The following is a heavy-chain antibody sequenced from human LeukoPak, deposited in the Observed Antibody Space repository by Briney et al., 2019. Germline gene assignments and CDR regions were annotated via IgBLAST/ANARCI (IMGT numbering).Heavy chain of an antibody. CDR2: IKQDGSEK. Sequence: GGSLRLSCAASGFTFSSYWMSWVRQAPGKGLEWVGNIKQDGSEKYYVDSVKGRFTISRDNAKNSLYLQMNSLRAEDTAVYYCASGVGYYDFWSGYYSYFDYWGQGTLVTVSS. V-gene: IGHV3-7*01. CDR3: ASGVGYYDFWSGYYSYFDY. J-gene: IGHJ4*02. D-gene: IGHD3-3*01. CDR1: GFTFSSYW.